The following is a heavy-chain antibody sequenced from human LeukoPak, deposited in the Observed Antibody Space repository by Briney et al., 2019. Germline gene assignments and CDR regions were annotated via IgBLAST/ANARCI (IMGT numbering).Heavy chain of an antibody. CDR1: GGSFSGYY. J-gene: IGHJ4*02. CDR3: ARGSGSGSYYKDFDY. V-gene: IGHV4-34*01. D-gene: IGHD3-10*01. Sequence: SETLSLTCAVYGGSFSGYYWSWIRQPPGKGLEWIGEINHSGSTNYNPSLKSRVTISVDTSKNQFSLKLSSVTAADTAVYYCARGSGSGSYYKDFDYWGQGTLVTVSS. CDR2: INHSGST.